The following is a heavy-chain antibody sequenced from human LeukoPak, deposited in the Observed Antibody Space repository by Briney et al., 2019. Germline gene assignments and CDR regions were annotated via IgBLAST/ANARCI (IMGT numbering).Heavy chain of an antibody. J-gene: IGHJ4*02. D-gene: IGHD1-26*01. CDR3: ARLGKEVTYRAYYLDY. V-gene: IGHV4-59*08. CDR2: IHYSGHT. CDR1: GGSISTDY. Sequence: PSETLSLTCTVSGGSISTDYWSWIRQPPGKGLEYIAFIHYSGHTNCNPSLKSRVTISIDTSKNQLSLKLSSVTAADTAVYYCARLGKEVTYRAYYLDYWGQGTLVTVSS.